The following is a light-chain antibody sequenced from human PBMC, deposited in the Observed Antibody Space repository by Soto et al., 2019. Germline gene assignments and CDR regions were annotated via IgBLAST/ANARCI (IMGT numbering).Light chain of an antibody. CDR1: QTIDSW. CDR2: KAS. J-gene: IGKJ1*01. V-gene: IGKV1-5*03. CDR3: QQYHIYSGT. Sequence: DIQMTQSPSTLSASVGDRVTITCRASQTIDSWLAWYQQRPGKHPNLLIYKASTLASGVPSRFSGSGSGTAFTLTINSLQPDDFATYYCQQYHIYSGTFGQGTKVDIK.